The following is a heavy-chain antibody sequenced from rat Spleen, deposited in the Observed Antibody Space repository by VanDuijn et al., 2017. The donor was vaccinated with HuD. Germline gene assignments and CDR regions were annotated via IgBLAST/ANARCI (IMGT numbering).Heavy chain of an antibody. CDR1: GFSLTSYN. Sequence: CTVAGFSLTSYNVHWVRQPPGKGLEWMGVIWNTGGTRYNSALKSRLSISKDTSKSQVFLKMNSLQTEDTATYYCAREGKLGVRGYYFDYWGQGVMVTVSS. D-gene: IGHD5-1*01. CDR2: IWNTGGT. J-gene: IGHJ2*01. V-gene: IGHV2-41*01. CDR3: AREGKLGVRGYYFDY.